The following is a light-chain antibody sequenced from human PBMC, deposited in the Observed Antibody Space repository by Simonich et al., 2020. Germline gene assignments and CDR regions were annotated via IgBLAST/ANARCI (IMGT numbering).Light chain of an antibody. CDR1: QSVFSSSHNKNY. J-gene: IGKJ1*01. CDR3: QQYYSTPWT. Sequence: IVMPQSPDSLAVSLGERATINCKASQSVFSSSHNKNYLAWYQHKPGQPPKLILYWASTRESGVPDRFSGSGSGTDVTLTMSSLQAEDVAVYYCQQYYSTPWTFGQGTKVEIK. CDR2: WAS. V-gene: IGKV4-1*01.